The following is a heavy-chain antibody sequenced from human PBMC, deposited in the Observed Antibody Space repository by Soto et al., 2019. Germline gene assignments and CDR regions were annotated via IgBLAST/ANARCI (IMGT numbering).Heavy chain of an antibody. Sequence: QVQLVQSGAEVKKPGASVKISCKASGYTFTRYTMNWVHQAPGQRLEWMGWINPDNGNTKSSQKFQDRVIITRDTSASTAYMDLSSLRSEDTAVYYCARGIAKGQVDPWGQGTLVTVSS. CDR1: GYTFTRYT. V-gene: IGHV1-3*01. CDR2: INPDNGNT. CDR3: ARGIAKGQVDP. D-gene: IGHD2-15*01. J-gene: IGHJ5*02.